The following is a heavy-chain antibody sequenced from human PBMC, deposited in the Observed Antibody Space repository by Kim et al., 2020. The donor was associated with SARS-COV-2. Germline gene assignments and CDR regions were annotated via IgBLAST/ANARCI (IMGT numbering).Heavy chain of an antibody. Sequence: YYNPSLKSRVTISVDTSKNQFSLKLSSVTAADTAVYYCARHDLYGDYPDYWGQGTLVTVSS. V-gene: IGHV4-39*01. J-gene: IGHJ4*02. CDR3: ARHDLYGDYPDY. D-gene: IGHD4-17*01.